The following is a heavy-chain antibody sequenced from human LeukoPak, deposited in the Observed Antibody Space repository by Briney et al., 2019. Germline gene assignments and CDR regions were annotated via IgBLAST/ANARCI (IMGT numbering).Heavy chain of an antibody. CDR1: GGSISSYY. J-gene: IGHJ4*02. CDR3: ARIGYSGYEAIDY. CDR2: IYYSGST. Sequence: PSETLSLTCTVSGGSISSYYWSWIRQPPGKGLEWIGYIYYSGSTNYNPSLKSRVTISVDTSKNQFSLKLGSVTAADTAVYYCARIGYSGYEAIDYWGQGTLVTVSS. V-gene: IGHV4-59*01. D-gene: IGHD5-12*01.